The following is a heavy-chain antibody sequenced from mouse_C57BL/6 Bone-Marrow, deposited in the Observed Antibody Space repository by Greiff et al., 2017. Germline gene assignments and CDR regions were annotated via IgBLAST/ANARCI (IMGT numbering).Heavy chain of an antibody. J-gene: IGHJ4*01. CDR1: GFTFSSYT. Sequence: DVMLVESGGGLVKPGGSLKLSCAASGFTFSSYTMSWVRQTPEKRLEWVATISSGGSYTYYPDRVKGRFTISRDNAKNTLYLQMSSLKSEDTAMYYCTRDYYGSSGPYYAMDYWGQGTSVTVSS. V-gene: IGHV5-6-4*01. CDR2: ISSGGSYT. D-gene: IGHD1-1*01. CDR3: TRDYYGSSGPYYAMDY.